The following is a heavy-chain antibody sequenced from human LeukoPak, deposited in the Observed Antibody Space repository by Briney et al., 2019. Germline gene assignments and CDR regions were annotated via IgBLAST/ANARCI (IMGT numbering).Heavy chain of an antibody. CDR3: AREEGVVPAAMNAFDI. CDR1: GFTFSSYG. J-gene: IGHJ3*02. CDR2: IWYDGSNK. V-gene: IGHV3-33*01. Sequence: PGGPLRLSCAASGFTFSSYGMHWVRQAPGKGLEWVAVIWYDGSNKYYADSVKGRFTISRDNSKNTLYLQMNSLRAEDTAVYYCAREEGVVPAAMNAFDIWGQGTMVTVSS. D-gene: IGHD2-2*01.